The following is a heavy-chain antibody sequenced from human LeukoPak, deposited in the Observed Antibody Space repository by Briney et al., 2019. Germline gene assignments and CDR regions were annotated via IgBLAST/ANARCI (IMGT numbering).Heavy chain of an antibody. D-gene: IGHD3-9*01. CDR3: ARAPKSVYDILTGPSYGMDV. J-gene: IGHJ6*02. Sequence: GASVKVSCKASGYTFTSYGISWVRQAPGQGPEWMGWISAYNGNTNYAQKLQGRVTMTTDTSTSTAYMELRSLRSDDTAVYYCARAPKSVYDILTGPSYGMDVWGQGTTVTVSS. CDR1: GYTFTSYG. V-gene: IGHV1-18*01. CDR2: ISAYNGNT.